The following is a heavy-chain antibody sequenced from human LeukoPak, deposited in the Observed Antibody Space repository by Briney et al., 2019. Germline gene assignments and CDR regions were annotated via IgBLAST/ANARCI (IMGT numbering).Heavy chain of an antibody. CDR3: ARYYYDSSGFPSPFDP. V-gene: IGHV4-61*02. D-gene: IGHD3-22*01. CDR1: GGSISSGSYY. Sequence: SETLSLTCTVSGGSISSGSYYWGWIRQPAGKGLEWIGRIYTSGSTNYNPSLKSRVTISVDTSKNQFSLKLSSVTAADTAIYYCARYYYDSSGFPSPFDPWGQGTLVTVSS. CDR2: IYTSGST. J-gene: IGHJ5*02.